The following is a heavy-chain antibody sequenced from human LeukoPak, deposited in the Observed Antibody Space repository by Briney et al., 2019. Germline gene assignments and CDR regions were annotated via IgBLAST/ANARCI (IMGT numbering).Heavy chain of an antibody. Sequence: PGRSLRLSCSASGFTFSSYAMHWVRQAPGKGLEYVSAISSNGGSTYYADSVKGRFTISRDNSKNTLYPQMSSLRAEDTAVYYCVKGPYDSSGYYYSRERFDYWGQGTLVTVSS. D-gene: IGHD3-22*01. CDR1: GFTFSSYA. CDR3: VKGPYDSSGYYYSRERFDY. J-gene: IGHJ4*02. V-gene: IGHV3-64D*06. CDR2: ISSNGGST.